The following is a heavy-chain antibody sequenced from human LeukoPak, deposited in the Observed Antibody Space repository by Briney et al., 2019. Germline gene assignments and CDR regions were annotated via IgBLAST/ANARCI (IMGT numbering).Heavy chain of an antibody. CDR2: IYPYDSDT. Sequence: GESLKISCKASGYSLISHWIGWVRQRSGQGLEFMGIIYPYDSDTKYSPSLQGQVTISVDKSISITYLQWRSLKASDTAMYFCLRLGAGDLGYFYSYIDVWGKGTTVTVSS. J-gene: IGHJ6*03. CDR1: GYSLISHW. D-gene: IGHD2-21*02. CDR3: LRLGAGDLGYFYSYIDV. V-gene: IGHV5-51*01.